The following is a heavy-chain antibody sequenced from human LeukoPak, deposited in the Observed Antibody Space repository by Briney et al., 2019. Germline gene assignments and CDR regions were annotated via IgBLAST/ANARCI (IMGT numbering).Heavy chain of an antibody. CDR2: ISGSGGST. V-gene: IGHV3-23*01. CDR1: GFTFSSYA. CDR3: AKVITRTMVRGVPPPDY. J-gene: IGHJ4*02. Sequence: GGSLRLSCAASGFTFSSYAMSWVRQAPGKGLEWVSAISGSGGSTYYADSVRGRFTISRDNSKNTLYLQMNSLRAEDTAVYYCAKVITRTMVRGVPPPDYWGQGTLVTVSS. D-gene: IGHD3-10*01.